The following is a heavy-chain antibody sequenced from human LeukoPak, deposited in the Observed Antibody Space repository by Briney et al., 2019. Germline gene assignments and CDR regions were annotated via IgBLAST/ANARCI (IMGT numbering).Heavy chain of an antibody. CDR1: GGTFSSYA. V-gene: IGHV1-69*04. D-gene: IGHD3-10*01. Sequence: RASVKVSCKASGGTFSSYAISWVRQAPGQGLEWMGRIIPILGIANYAQKFQGRVTITADKSTSTAYMELSSLRSEDTAVYYCARDLNPKFGELSPPLDYWGQGTLVTVSS. CDR3: ARDLNPKFGELSPPLDY. CDR2: IIPILGIA. J-gene: IGHJ4*02.